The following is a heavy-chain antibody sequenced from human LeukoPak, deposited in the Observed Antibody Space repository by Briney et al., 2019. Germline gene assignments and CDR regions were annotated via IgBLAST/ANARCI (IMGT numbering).Heavy chain of an antibody. Sequence: SETLSLTCAVYSGSFSGYYWSWIRQPPGKGLEWIGEINHSGSTNYNPSLKSRVTISVDTSKNQFSLKLSSVTAADTAVYYCARGGLRFLEWLSRPNWFDPWGQGTLVTVSS. D-gene: IGHD3-3*01. CDR3: ARGGLRFLEWLSRPNWFDP. V-gene: IGHV4-34*01. CDR2: INHSGST. CDR1: SGSFSGYY. J-gene: IGHJ5*02.